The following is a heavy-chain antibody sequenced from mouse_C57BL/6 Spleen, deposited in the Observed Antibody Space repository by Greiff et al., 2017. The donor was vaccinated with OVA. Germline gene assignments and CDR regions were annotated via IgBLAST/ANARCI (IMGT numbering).Heavy chain of an antibody. Sequence: VQLQESGAELVKPGASVKISCKASGYAFSSYWMNWVKQRPGKGLEWIGQIYPGDGDTNYNGKFKGKATLTADKSSSTAYMQLSSLTSEDSAVYFCARSAGTGDWYFDVWGTGTTVTVSS. CDR1: GYAFSSYW. CDR3: ARSAGTGDWYFDV. V-gene: IGHV1-80*01. CDR2: IYPGDGDT. J-gene: IGHJ1*03. D-gene: IGHD4-1*01.